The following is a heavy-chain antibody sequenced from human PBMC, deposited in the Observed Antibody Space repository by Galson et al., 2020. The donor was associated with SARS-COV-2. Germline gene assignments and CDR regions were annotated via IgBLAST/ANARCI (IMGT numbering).Heavy chain of an antibody. CDR1: GFTFSSYA. J-gene: IGHJ6*03. Sequence: NSGGSLRLSCAASGFTFSSYAMNWVRQAPGKGLEWVSSISSSSTNIRYSDSVKGRFTISRDNAKNSLYLQMNSLRAEDTAVYHCAAAYCGGKCFYNMDVWGKGTTVTISS. V-gene: IGHV3-21*01. CDR2: ISSSSTNI. D-gene: IGHD2-21*01. CDR3: AAAYCGGKCFYNMDV.